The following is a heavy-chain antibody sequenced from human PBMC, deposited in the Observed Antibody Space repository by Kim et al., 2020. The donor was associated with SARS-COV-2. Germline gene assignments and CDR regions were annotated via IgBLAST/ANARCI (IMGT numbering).Heavy chain of an antibody. CDR1: GYRFTSYW. V-gene: IGHV5-51*01. CDR2: IYPGDSDS. J-gene: IGHJ4*02. D-gene: IGHD3-10*01. CDR3: ARECGISYNVFDY. Sequence: GESLKISCKGSGYRFTSYWIGWVRQMPGKGLEWMGIIYPGDSDSRYSPSFQGQVTISVDNSISTAYLQWSSLKASDTAMYYGARECGISYNVFDYWGQGTLVTVSS.